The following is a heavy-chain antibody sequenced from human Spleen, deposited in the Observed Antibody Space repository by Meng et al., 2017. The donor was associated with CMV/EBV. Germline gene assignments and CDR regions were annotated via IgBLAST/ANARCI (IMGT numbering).Heavy chain of an antibody. D-gene: IGHD3-3*01. CDR2: IYYSGST. Sequence: SETLSLTCSVSGGSISNDNYYWAWIRQPPGKGLEWIGYIYYSGSTNYNPSLKSRVTISVDTSKNQFSLKLSSVTAADTAVYYCALRSDLHWFDPWGQGTLVTVSS. CDR1: GGSISNDNYY. CDR3: ALRSDLHWFDP. V-gene: IGHV4-61*01. J-gene: IGHJ5*02.